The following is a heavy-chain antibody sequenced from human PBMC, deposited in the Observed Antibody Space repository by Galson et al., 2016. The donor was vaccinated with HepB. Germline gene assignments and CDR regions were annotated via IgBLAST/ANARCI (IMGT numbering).Heavy chain of an antibody. CDR1: GGNFNNYA. V-gene: IGHV1-69*04. Sequence: SVKVSCKASGGNFNNYAVSWVRQAPGQGLEWMGRIISVIHVTNYGQKFQGRVTITADTSTSTAYMELTSLRPDDTAVYYCAATSSWHDRPADLWGQGTLVTVTS. CDR2: IISVIHVT. CDR3: AATSSWHDRPADL. J-gene: IGHJ5*02. D-gene: IGHD6-13*01.